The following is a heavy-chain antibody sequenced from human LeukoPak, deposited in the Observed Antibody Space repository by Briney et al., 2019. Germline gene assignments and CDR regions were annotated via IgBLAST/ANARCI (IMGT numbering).Heavy chain of an antibody. CDR1: AFTFSTYA. V-gene: IGHV3-23*01. CDR3: AKSRSAYPRVDGFDM. J-gene: IGHJ3*02. D-gene: IGHD3-3*01. Sequence: GGPLRLSCAASAFTFSTYAMSWVRQAPGKGLEWVSAISGSGATTYNADSVKGRFTISRDNSKSTLYLQMNSLRAEDTALYYCAKSRSAYPRVDGFDMWGQGTMVTVSS. CDR2: ISGSGATT.